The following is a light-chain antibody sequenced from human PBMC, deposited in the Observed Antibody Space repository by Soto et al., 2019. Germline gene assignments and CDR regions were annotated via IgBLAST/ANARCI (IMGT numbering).Light chain of an antibody. J-gene: IGLJ2*01. CDR2: GVT. Sequence: QSALAQPPSASGSPGQSVTISCTGSGSDIGAYKFVSWYQQHPGKAPKLMIFGVTERPSGVPDRFSGSKSGNTASLTVSGLQADDEADYYCGSYAGSNNLVFGAGTKLTVL. CDR3: GSYAGSNNLV. CDR1: GSDIGAYKF. V-gene: IGLV2-8*01.